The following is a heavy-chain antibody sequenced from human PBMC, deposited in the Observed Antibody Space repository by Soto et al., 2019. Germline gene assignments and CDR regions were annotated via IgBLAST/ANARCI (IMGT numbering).Heavy chain of an antibody. D-gene: IGHD1-7*01. CDR2: IWYDGSNK. Sequence: QVQLVESGGGVVQPGRSLRLSCAASGFTFSSYGMHWVRQAPGKGLEWVAVIWYDGSNKYYADSVKGRFTISRDNSKNTLYLQMNSLIAEDTAVYYCARDLELAFDYWGQGTLVTVSS. CDR3: ARDLELAFDY. V-gene: IGHV3-33*01. J-gene: IGHJ4*02. CDR1: GFTFSSYG.